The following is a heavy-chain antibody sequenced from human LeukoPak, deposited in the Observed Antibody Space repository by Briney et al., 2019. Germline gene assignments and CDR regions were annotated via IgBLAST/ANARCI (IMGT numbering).Heavy chain of an antibody. CDR2: IYHSGST. J-gene: IGHJ4*02. CDR3: ARGDIVSLIDY. CDR1: GYSISSGYY. Sequence: SETLSLTCTVSGYSISSGYYWGWIRQPPGKGLEWIGSIYHSGSTYYNPSLKSRVTISVDTSKNQFSLKLSSVTAADTAVYYCARGDIVSLIDYWGQGTLVTVSS. D-gene: IGHD2-15*01. V-gene: IGHV4-38-2*02.